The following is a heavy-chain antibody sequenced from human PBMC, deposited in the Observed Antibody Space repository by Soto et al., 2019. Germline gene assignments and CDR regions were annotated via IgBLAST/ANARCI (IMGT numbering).Heavy chain of an antibody. CDR2: ISYYSGSI. Sequence: EVQLVESGGGLVQPGSYRRVSCAASGFRFDDYGMHWVRQVPGKGLEWVSGISYYSGSIGYADSVKGRFTISRDNAKNSLYLQMNSLRAEDTALYYCAKSMGGTANGMDVWGQGTTVTVSS. J-gene: IGHJ6*02. D-gene: IGHD2-15*01. CDR1: GFRFDDYG. V-gene: IGHV3-9*01. CDR3: AKSMGGTANGMDV.